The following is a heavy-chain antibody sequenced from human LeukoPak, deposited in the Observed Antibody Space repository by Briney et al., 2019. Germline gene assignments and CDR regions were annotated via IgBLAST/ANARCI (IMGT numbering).Heavy chain of an antibody. CDR2: INHSGST. D-gene: IGHD3-10*01. V-gene: IGHV4-34*01. CDR1: GGSFSGHY. Sequence: SETLSLTCSVYGGSFSGHYWSWIRQPPGKGLEWIGEINHSGSTNYNPSLKSRVAISVDTSKNQFSLKLSSVTAADTAVYYCAREEFAGAYYYGSGSYTQGGSWFDPWGQGTLVTVSS. J-gene: IGHJ5*02. CDR3: AREEFAGAYYYGSGSYTQGGSWFDP.